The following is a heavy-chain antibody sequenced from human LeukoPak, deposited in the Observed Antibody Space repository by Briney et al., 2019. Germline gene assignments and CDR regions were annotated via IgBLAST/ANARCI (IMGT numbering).Heavy chain of an antibody. CDR2: ISAYNGNT. D-gene: IGHD2-2*02. CDR3: ARVAAEVVGLPGAIGFGWLRRDYYYMDV. V-gene: IGHV1-18*04. CDR1: GYTFTSYY. Sequence: ASVKVSCKASGYTFTSYYMHWVRQAPGQGLEWMGWISAYNGNTNYAQKLQGRVTMTTDTSTSTVYMDLSSLRSEDTAVYYCARVAAEVVGLPGAIGFGWLRRDYYYMDVWGKGTTVTVSS. J-gene: IGHJ6*03.